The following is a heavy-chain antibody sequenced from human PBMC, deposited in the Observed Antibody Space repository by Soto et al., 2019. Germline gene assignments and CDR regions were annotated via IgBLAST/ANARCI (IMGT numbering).Heavy chain of an antibody. CDR1: GDSVSSNSAA. D-gene: IGHD6-6*01. CDR2: TYYRSKWYN. V-gene: IGHV6-1*01. J-gene: IGHJ6*02. Sequence: SQTLSLTCVISGDSVSSNSAAWNWIRQSPSRGLEWLGRTYYRSKWYNDYAVSVKSRITINPDTSKNQFSLQLNSVTPEDTAVYYCARGDSSSPNGYYYSGMDVWGQGTTVTVSS. CDR3: ARGDSSSPNGYYYSGMDV.